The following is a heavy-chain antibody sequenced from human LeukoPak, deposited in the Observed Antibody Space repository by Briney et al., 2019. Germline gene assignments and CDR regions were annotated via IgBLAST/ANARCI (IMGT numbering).Heavy chain of an antibody. CDR1: GGSFSGYY. CDR2: INHSGST. D-gene: IGHD3-22*01. Sequence: KPSETLSLTCAVYGGSFSGYYWSWIRQPPGKGLEWIGEINHSGSTNYNPSLKSRVTISVDTSKNQFSLKLSSVTAADTAVYYCARGRRITMIVVVTQAGWFDPWGQGTLVTVSS. V-gene: IGHV4-34*01. CDR3: ARGRRITMIVVVTQAGWFDP. J-gene: IGHJ5*02.